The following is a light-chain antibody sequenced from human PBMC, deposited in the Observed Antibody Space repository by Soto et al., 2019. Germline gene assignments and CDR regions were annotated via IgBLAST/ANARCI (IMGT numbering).Light chain of an antibody. J-gene: IGLJ3*02. CDR2: LEGSGNY. V-gene: IGLV4-60*03. CDR3: ETWDNNSRV. CDR1: SGHSSYI. Sequence: QSALTQSSSASASLGSSVKLTCTLSSGHSSYIIAWHQQQPGKAPRYLMKLEGSGNYNKGSGVPDRFSGSSSGADRYLTISNLQSEDEADYYCETWDNNSRVFGGGTQLTVL.